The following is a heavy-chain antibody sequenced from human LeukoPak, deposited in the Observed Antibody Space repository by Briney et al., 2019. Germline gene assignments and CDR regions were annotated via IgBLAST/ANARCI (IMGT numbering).Heavy chain of an antibody. CDR1: GGSISSYY. J-gene: IGHJ4*02. V-gene: IGHV4-4*07. CDR3: ARQIASAGTAGFDF. D-gene: IGHD6-13*01. Sequence: SETLSLTCTVSGGSISSYYWSWTRQPAGKGLEWIGRIYSTGSTNYTPSLKSRVTMSVDTSKNQFSLRLRSVTAADTAVYYCARQIASAGTAGFDFWGQGALVTVSS. CDR2: IYSTGST.